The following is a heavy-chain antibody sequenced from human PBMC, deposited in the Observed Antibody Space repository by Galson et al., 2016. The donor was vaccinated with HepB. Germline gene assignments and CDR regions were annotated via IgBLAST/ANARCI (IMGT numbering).Heavy chain of an antibody. CDR3: ARDSIDYGDPNNWFDP. Sequence: SVKVSCKASGGTFSSFAINWVRQAPGQGLEWMGGIIPIFGAANYAQKFRGRVTITADESTGTAYMELSSLRSEDTAVYYCARDSIDYGDPNNWFDPWGQGTLVTVSS. V-gene: IGHV1-69*13. CDR1: GGTFSSFA. J-gene: IGHJ5*02. CDR2: IIPIFGAA. D-gene: IGHD4-17*01.